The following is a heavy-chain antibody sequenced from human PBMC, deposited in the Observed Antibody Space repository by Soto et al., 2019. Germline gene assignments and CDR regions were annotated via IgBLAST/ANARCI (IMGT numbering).Heavy chain of an antibody. CDR3: AIYHLELFRFDY. J-gene: IGHJ4*02. V-gene: IGHV1-18*04. D-gene: IGHD2-2*01. Sequence: QIQLVQSGPEVRKPGASMKVSCKAYDFSFTSHGISWVRQAPGQGLEWMGWISLYNGNTNYAQQFQGRVTMTTDTSTSTAYMELRSLRSDDTAMYFCAIYHLELFRFDYWGQGTLVTVSS. CDR1: DFSFTSHG. CDR2: ISLYNGNT.